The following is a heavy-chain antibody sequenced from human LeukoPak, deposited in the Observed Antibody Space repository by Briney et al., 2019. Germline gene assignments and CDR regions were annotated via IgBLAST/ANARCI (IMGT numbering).Heavy chain of an antibody. V-gene: IGHV4-59*08. CDR1: GGSISSYY. CDR3: ARHGNDILTGIFDY. Sequence: SETLSLTCTVSGGSISSYYWSWIRQPPGEGLEWIGYIYYSGSTNYNPSLKSRVTISVDTSKNQFSLKLSSVTAADTAVYYCARHGNDILTGIFDYWGQGTLVTVSS. CDR2: IYYSGST. J-gene: IGHJ4*02. D-gene: IGHD3-9*01.